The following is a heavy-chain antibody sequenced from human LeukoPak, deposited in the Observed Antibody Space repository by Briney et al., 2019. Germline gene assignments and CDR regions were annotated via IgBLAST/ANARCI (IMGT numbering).Heavy chain of an antibody. Sequence: GGSLRLSCAASGFTFSSYSMNWVRQAPGKGLVWVSRINSDGSSTSYADSVKGRFTISRDNAKNTLYLQMNSLRAEDTAVYYCARISVAGPIDYWGQGTLVTVSS. J-gene: IGHJ4*02. CDR2: INSDGSST. CDR1: GFTFSSYS. V-gene: IGHV3-74*01. D-gene: IGHD6-19*01. CDR3: ARISVAGPIDY.